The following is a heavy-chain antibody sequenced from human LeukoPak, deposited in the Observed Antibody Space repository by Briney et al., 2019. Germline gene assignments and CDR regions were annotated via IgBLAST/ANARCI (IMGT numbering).Heavy chain of an antibody. CDR1: GFTFGDYA. J-gene: IGHJ4*02. D-gene: IGHD1-26*01. CDR2: IRSKAYGGTT. V-gene: IGHV3-49*04. CDR3: TRFPIVGASGIFDY. Sequence: GRSLRLSCTASGFTFGDYAMGWVRQAPGKGLEWVGFIRSKAYGGTTEYAASVKGRFTISRDDSKSIAYLQMNSLKTEDTAVYYCTRFPIVGASGIFDYWGQGTLVTVSS.